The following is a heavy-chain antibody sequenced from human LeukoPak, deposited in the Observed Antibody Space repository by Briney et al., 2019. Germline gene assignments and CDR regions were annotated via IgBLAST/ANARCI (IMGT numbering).Heavy chain of an antibody. J-gene: IGHJ4*02. CDR1: GGSISSYY. D-gene: IGHD1-7*01. Sequence: SETLSLTCTVSGGSISSYYWNWIRQPPGKGLEWIGYIYNSGSTNNNPSLNSRVSMSLDTSKNQFSLRLSSVTAADTAVYFCVRSETIWYYFDYWGQGRLVTVSS. CDR3: VRSETIWYYFDY. CDR2: IYNSGST. V-gene: IGHV4-59*12.